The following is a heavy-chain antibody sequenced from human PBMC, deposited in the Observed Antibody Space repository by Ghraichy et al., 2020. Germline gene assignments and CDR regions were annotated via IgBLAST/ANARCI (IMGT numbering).Heavy chain of an antibody. V-gene: IGHV4-34*01. CDR2: INHSGST. CDR1: GGSFSGYY. Sequence: SETLSLTCAVYGGSFSGYYWSWIRQPPGKGLEWIGEINHSGSTKYNPSLKSRVTISVDTSKNQFSLKLSSVIAADTAVYYCARGGRIAVAGAYYFDYWGQGTLVTVSS. J-gene: IGHJ4*02. CDR3: ARGGRIAVAGAYYFDY. D-gene: IGHD6-19*01.